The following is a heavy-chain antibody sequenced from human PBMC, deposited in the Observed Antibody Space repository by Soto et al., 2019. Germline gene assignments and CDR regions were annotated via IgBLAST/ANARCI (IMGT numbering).Heavy chain of an antibody. CDR3: ARAARRTFRSIDY. V-gene: IGHV4-31*03. CDR2: IYYSGST. J-gene: IGHJ4*02. D-gene: IGHD6-6*01. CDR1: GGSISSGGYY. Sequence: SETLSLTCTVSGGSISSGGYYWSWIRQHPGKGLEWIGYIYYSGSTYYNPSLKSRVTISVDTSKNQFSLKLSSVTAADTAVYYCARAARRTFRSIDYWGQGTLVTVSS.